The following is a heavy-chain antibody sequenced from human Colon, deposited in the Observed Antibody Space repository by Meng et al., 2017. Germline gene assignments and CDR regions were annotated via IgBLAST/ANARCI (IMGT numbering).Heavy chain of an antibody. J-gene: IGHJ5*02. D-gene: IGHD4-17*01. V-gene: IGHV4-61*03. CDR2: IYYTGNT. Sequence: QLQGPGPCLVRPSEPLSPTCTVFGASVSSDSHYWGCLRQSPGKGLEWIGYIYYTGNTNYNPSLASRVSMSLETSKNHFSLHLTSVTAADTAIYYCARVNGDFDEAWFDPWGREPWSPSPQ. CDR1: GASVSSDSHY. CDR3: ARVNGDFDEAWFDP.